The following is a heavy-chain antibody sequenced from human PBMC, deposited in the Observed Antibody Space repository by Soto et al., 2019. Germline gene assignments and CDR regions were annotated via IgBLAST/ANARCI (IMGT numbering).Heavy chain of an antibody. D-gene: IGHD1-26*01. J-gene: IGHJ4*02. CDR1: GGSISSGVYS. Sequence: SETLSLTCAVSGGSISSGVYSWIWIRQPPGKGLEWIGYIYHSGSTYYNPSLKSRVTISVDRSKNQFSLKLSSVTAADTAVYYCARVSGSYHYFDYWGQGTLVTVSS. CDR2: IYHSGST. CDR3: ARVSGSYHYFDY. V-gene: IGHV4-30-2*01.